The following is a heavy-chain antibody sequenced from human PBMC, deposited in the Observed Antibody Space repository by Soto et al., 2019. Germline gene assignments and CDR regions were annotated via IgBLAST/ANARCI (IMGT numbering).Heavy chain of an antibody. V-gene: IGHV1-18*01. CDR3: ARDHGVKQNQFWSGYYGYYYYYGMDV. Sequence: GASVKVSCKASGYSFTNYGISWVRQAPGQGPEWMGWISGHNGNTNYAQKLQGRVTMTTDTSTSTAYMELRSLRSDDTAVYYCARDHGVKQNQFWSGYYGYYYYYGMDVWGQGTTVTVSS. J-gene: IGHJ6*02. CDR1: GYSFTNYG. D-gene: IGHD3-3*01. CDR2: ISGHNGNT.